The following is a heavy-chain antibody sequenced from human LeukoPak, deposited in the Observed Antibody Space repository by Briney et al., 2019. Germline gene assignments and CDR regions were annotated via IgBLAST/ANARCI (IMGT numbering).Heavy chain of an antibody. CDR1: GYTFTSYG. V-gene: IGHV1-18*01. J-gene: IGHJ4*02. CDR3: ARISMVRGDFNYFDY. D-gene: IGHD3-10*01. CDR2: ISAYNGNT. Sequence: SVKVSCKASGYTFTSYGISWVRQAPGQGLEWMGWISAYNGNTNYAQKLQGRVTMTTDTSTSTAYMELRSLRSDDTAVYYCARISMVRGDFNYFDYWGQGTLVTVSS.